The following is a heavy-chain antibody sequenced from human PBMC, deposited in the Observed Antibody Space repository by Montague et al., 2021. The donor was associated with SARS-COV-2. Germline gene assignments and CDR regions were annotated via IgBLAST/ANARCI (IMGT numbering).Heavy chain of an antibody. J-gene: IGHJ6*02. D-gene: IGHD3-22*01. CDR2: IFKNGET. Sequence: SQSLSLTCTVSGGSITNDDWSWIRQPPGKGLEWIVNIFKNGETDYNPSLKSRVLISVDTSKSQFSLKVTSGTAADTAVYYCARYYERSLDVWGQGTTVTVSS. V-gene: IGHV4-59*08. CDR1: GGSITNDD. CDR3: ARYYERSLDV.